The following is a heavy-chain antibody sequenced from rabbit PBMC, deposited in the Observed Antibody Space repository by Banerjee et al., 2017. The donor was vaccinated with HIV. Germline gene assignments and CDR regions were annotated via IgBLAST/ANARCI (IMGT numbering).Heavy chain of an antibody. J-gene: IGHJ3*01. CDR3: ARDVSYVSGLGANDL. V-gene: IGHV1S45*01. D-gene: IGHD4-1*01. Sequence: QEQLVEYGGDLVQPEGSLTLTCKASGLDFSSRYWICWVRQAPGKGLEWIACINTNSGNTVYATWAKGRFTISSDNAQNTVDLQMNSLTAADTATYFCARDVSYVSGLGANDLWGQGTLVTVS. CDR1: GLDFSSRYW. CDR2: INTNSGNT.